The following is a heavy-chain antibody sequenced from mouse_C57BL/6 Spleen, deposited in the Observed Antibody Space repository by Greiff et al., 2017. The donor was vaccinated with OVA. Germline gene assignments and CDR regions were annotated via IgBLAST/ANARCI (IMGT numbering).Heavy chain of an antibody. CDR3: ARLGRGRYFDV. CDR1: GYTFTDYN. Sequence: EVQLQQSGPELVKPGASVKIPCKASGYTFTDYNMDWVKQSHGKSLEWIGDINPNNGGTIYNQKFKGKATLTVDKSSSTAYMELRSLTSEDTAVYYCARLGRGRYFDVWGTGTTVTVSS. V-gene: IGHV1-18*01. J-gene: IGHJ1*03. D-gene: IGHD4-1*01. CDR2: INPNNGGT.